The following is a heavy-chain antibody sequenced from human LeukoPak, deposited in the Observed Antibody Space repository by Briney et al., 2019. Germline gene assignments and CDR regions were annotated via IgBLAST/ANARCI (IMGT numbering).Heavy chain of an antibody. D-gene: IGHD3-16*01. CDR1: RYTFTDSY. Sequence: ASVKVSCKASRYTFTDSYMHWVRQAPGQGLEWTGWISPNSGGTNYAQKFQGRVTMTRDTSISTAYMELSRLRSDDTAVYYCARGGTFDWLTSWGQGTLVTVSS. CDR2: ISPNSGGT. V-gene: IGHV1-2*02. J-gene: IGHJ5*01. CDR3: ARGGTFDWLTS.